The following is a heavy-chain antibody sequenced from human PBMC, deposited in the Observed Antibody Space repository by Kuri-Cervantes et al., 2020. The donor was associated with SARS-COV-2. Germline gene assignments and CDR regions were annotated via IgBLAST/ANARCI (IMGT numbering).Heavy chain of an antibody. CDR3: AKPSGNYHDAFDI. J-gene: IGHJ3*02. CDR2: IYYSGST. V-gene: IGHV4-39*01. D-gene: IGHD1-26*01. CDR1: GGSISSSSYY. Sequence: GSLRLSCTVSGGSISSSSYYGGWNRQPPGKGLEWIGSIYYSGSTYYNPSLKSRVTISVDTSKNQFSLKLSSVTAADTAVYYCAKPSGNYHDAFDIWGQGPMVTVSS.